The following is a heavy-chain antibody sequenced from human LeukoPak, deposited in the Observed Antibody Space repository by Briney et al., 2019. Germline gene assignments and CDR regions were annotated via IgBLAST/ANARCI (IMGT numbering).Heavy chain of an antibody. J-gene: IGHJ6*02. CDR2: INQSGNT. V-gene: IGHV4-34*01. D-gene: IGHD4-17*01. CDR3: ARARGWTSGDDYYYGMDV. CDR1: GGPFSGYY. Sequence: PSETLSLTCVVYGGPFSGYYWSWIRQSPGKGLEWIGEINQSGNTNYNPSLKSRVTISIDTSKNQFSLNVTSVTAGDTAVYYCARARGWTSGDDYYYGMDVWGQGTTGTVSS.